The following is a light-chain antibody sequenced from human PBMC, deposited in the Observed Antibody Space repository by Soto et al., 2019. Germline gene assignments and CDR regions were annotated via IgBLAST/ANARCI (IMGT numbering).Light chain of an antibody. CDR2: AAS. V-gene: IGKV3-15*01. Sequence: RASQSVRNKLAWYQQKPGQAPRLLIYAASTGATGIPPRFSGSGSGTQFPLTFISLQSEAFAVYYCPPCDSWPLSFGEGTKVDIK. J-gene: IGKJ1*01. CDR3: PPCDSWPLS. CDR1: QSVRNK.